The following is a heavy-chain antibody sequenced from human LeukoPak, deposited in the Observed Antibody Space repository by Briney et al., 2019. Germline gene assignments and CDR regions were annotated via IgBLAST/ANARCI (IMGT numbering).Heavy chain of an antibody. CDR3: ARDLGGKSADRLIFDY. D-gene: IGHD3-16*01. CDR2: ISSSSSTI. J-gene: IGHJ4*02. Sequence: GGSLRLSCAASGFTFSSYSMNWVRRAPGKGLEWVSYISSSSSTIYYADSVKGRFTISRDNAKNSLYLQMNSLRAEDTAVYYCARDLGGKSADRLIFDYWGQGTLVTVSS. V-gene: IGHV3-48*01. CDR1: GFTFSSYS.